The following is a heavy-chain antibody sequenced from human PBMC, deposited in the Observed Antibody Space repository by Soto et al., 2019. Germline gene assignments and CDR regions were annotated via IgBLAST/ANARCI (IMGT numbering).Heavy chain of an antibody. CDR1: GGSISSYY. D-gene: IGHD7-27*01. Sequence: QVQLQESGPGLVKPSETLSLTCTVSGGSISSYYWSWIRQPPGKGLEWIGYIYYSGSTNYNPSLKSRVTISVDTSKNQFSLKLSSVTAADTAVYYCARAVGMAIIDYWGQGTLVTVSS. CDR3: ARAVGMAIIDY. CDR2: IYYSGST. V-gene: IGHV4-59*01. J-gene: IGHJ4*02.